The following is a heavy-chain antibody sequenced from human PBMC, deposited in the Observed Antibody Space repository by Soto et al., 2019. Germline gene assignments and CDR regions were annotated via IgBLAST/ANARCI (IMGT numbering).Heavy chain of an antibody. J-gene: IGHJ4*02. Sequence: SLRLSCAASGFTFSSYSMNWVRQAPGKGLEWVSSISSSSSYIYYADSVKGRFTISRDNAKNSLYLQMNSLRAEDTAVYYCARDGLMGMLYGCLDYWGQGTLVTVSS. V-gene: IGHV3-21*01. CDR1: GFTFSSYS. CDR2: ISSSSSYI. D-gene: IGHD2-8*01. CDR3: ARDGLMGMLYGCLDY.